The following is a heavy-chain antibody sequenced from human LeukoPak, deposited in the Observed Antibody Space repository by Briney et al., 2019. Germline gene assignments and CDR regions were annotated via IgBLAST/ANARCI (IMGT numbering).Heavy chain of an antibody. V-gene: IGHV3-23*01. D-gene: IGHD2-15*01. CDR2: ISGSGGST. Sequence: GGSLRLSCAASGFTFSSYAMSWVRQAPGKGLEWVSAISGSGGSTYYADPVKGRFTISRDNSKNTLYLQMNSLRAEDTAVYYCAKGGVRYCSGGSCYSNYWGQGTLVTVSS. J-gene: IGHJ4*02. CDR1: GFTFSSYA. CDR3: AKGGVRYCSGGSCYSNY.